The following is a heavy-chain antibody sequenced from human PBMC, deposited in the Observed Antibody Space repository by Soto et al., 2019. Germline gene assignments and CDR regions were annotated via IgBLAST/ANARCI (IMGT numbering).Heavy chain of an antibody. V-gene: IGHV3-30*04. D-gene: IGHD2-15*01. CDR2: ISHDGRNN. CDR1: GFTLSTYA. Sequence: LRLSCAASGFTLSTYAMHWVRQAPGKGLEWVAVISHDGRNNYYADSVKGRFTISRDNSKSTLSLQMNSQRPEDTAVYYCARDRDEDGGTSDAFDMWGQGTMVTVSS. CDR3: ARDRDEDGGTSDAFDM. J-gene: IGHJ3*02.